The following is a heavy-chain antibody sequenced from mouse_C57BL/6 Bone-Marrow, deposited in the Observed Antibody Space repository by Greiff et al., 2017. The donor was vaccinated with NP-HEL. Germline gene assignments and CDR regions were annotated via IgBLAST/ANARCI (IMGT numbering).Heavy chain of an antibody. J-gene: IGHJ3*01. D-gene: IGHD3-3*01. CDR3: ASRAGTGFAY. Sequence: EVQLQQSGPELVKPGASVKIPCKASGYTFTDYNMDWVKQSHGKSLEWIGDINPNNGGTIYNQKFKGKATLTVDKSSSTAYMELRSLTSEDTAVYYCASRAGTGFAYWGQGTLVTVSA. CDR1: GYTFTDYN. V-gene: IGHV1-18*01. CDR2: INPNNGGT.